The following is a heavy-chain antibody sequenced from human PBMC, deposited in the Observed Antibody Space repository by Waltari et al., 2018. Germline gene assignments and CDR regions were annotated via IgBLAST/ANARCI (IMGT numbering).Heavy chain of an antibody. V-gene: IGHV3-7*01. D-gene: IGHD7-27*01. Sequence: EAQLVESGGKLVQPGGSLRLSCVASGFTFRRHWMGWVRQAPGGGLEWVATIKEDGSDKHYVDSVRGRVTISRDNANDSLYLQMNSLRAEDTAVYYCATWRWGQSEFDYWGQGTLVTVSS. CDR1: GFTFRRHW. CDR3: ATWRWGQSEFDY. CDR2: IKEDGSDK. J-gene: IGHJ4*02.